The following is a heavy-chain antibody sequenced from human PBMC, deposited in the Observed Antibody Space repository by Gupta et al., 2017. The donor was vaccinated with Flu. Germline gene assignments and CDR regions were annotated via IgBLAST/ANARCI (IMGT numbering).Heavy chain of an antibody. CDR2: IKQDGSET. CDR3: ARAPEAGWYASSWFGH. Sequence: EVQLVESGGGLVQPGGSLRLSCTASGFTFSEYWMNWVRQAPGKGLEWVASIKQDGSETYYVDSVKGRLTISRDNAKNSVYLQMNSLRVEDTAVYYCARAPEAGWYASSWFGHWGQGTLVTVSS. D-gene: IGHD2-15*01. J-gene: IGHJ5*02. V-gene: IGHV3-7*01. CDR1: GFTFSEYW.